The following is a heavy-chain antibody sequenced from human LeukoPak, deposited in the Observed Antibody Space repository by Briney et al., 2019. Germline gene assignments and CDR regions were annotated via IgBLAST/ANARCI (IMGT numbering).Heavy chain of an antibody. CDR1: GGSISSSSYY. J-gene: IGHJ4*02. D-gene: IGHD3-10*01. CDR2: IYYSGST. CDR3: ARDPRGSGSYYNVDY. V-gene: IGHV4-39*07. Sequence: SETLSLACTVSGGSISSSSYYWGRIRQPPGKGLEWIGSIYYSGSTYYNPSLKSRVTISVDTSKNQFSLKLSSVTAADTAVYYCARDPRGSGSYYNVDYWGQGTLVTVSS.